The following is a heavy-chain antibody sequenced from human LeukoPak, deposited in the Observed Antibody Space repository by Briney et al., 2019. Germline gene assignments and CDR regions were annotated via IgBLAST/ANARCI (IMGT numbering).Heavy chain of an antibody. J-gene: IGHJ6*03. CDR2: INHSGNT. V-gene: IGHV4-38-2*02. D-gene: IGHD2-2*01. CDR3: ARTTEGYCRSTSCYGFYYSYYMDV. Sequence: SETLSLTCTVSGDSISSGYYWGWIRQPPGKGLEWIASINHSGNTYYNPSLKSRVTISVDTSKNQFSLKLNSVTAADTAVYYCARTTEGYCRSTSCYGFYYSYYMDVWGKGTTVTISS. CDR1: GDSISSGYY.